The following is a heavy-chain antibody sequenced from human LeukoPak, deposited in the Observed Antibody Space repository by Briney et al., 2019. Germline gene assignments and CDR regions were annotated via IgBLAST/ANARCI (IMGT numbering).Heavy chain of an antibody. CDR1: GGSISSGDYY. J-gene: IGHJ6*03. CDR2: IYYSGST. V-gene: IGHV4-30-4*08. D-gene: IGHD2-2*01. CDR3: ARDLCSSTSCYSPHGYYMDV. Sequence: SEILSRTCTVSGGSISSGDYYWSWIRQPPGKGLEWIGYIYYSGSTYYNPSLKSRVTISVDTSKNKFSLKLSSVTAADTAVYYCARDLCSSTSCYSPHGYYMDVWGKGTTVTVSS.